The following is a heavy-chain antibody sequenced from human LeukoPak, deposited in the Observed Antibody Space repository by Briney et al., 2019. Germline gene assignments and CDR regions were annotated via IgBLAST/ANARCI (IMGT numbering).Heavy chain of an antibody. CDR3: ARGRLGYCSGGSCYTDWPFDY. D-gene: IGHD2-15*01. CDR2: IYYSGST. CDR1: GGSISSGDYY. Sequence: PSQTLSLTCTVSGGSISSGDYYWSWIRQPPGKGLEWIGYIYYSGSTYYNPSLKSRVTISVDTSKDQFSLKLSSVTAADTAVYYCARGRLGYCSGGSCYTDWPFDYWGQGTLVTVSS. V-gene: IGHV4-30-4*08. J-gene: IGHJ4*02.